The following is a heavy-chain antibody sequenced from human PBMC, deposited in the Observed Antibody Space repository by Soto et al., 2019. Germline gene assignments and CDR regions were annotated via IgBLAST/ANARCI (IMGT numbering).Heavy chain of an antibody. Sequence: SQTLSLTCAISGDSVSSNNSALNWIRQSPSRGLEWLGRTYYRSKWYSDYSLSVKSRITINPDTSKDQFSLQLNSVTPEDTALYYCARAKEYTRSSGMDVWGQGTTVTVSS. D-gene: IGHD6-6*01. CDR1: GDSVSSNNSA. CDR3: ARAKEYTRSSGMDV. V-gene: IGHV6-1*01. J-gene: IGHJ6*02. CDR2: TYYRSKWYS.